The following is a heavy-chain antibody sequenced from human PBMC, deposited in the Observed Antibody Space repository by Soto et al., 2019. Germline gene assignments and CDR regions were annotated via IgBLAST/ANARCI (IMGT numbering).Heavy chain of an antibody. V-gene: IGHV3-33*01. CDR1: GFTFNMYG. D-gene: IGHD2-21*02. J-gene: IGHJ4*02. Sequence: QVQLVESGGGVVQPGRSLRLSCAASGFTFNMYGMHWVRQAPGKGLEWVAVIWHDGSDKYYANSVKGRFTISRDNSKNTLYLQMNSLSVDDAAVYFCARWTADGNFDFWGQGTLVTVSS. CDR2: IWHDGSDK. CDR3: ARWTADGNFDF.